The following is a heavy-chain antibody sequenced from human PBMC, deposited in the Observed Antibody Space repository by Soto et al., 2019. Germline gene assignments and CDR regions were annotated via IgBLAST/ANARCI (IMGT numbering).Heavy chain of an antibody. V-gene: IGHV3-23*01. D-gene: IGHD3-9*01. Sequence: EVQLLESGGGLVQPGGSLRLSCAASGFTFNNYAMSWVRQAPGKGLEWVSGISGSGGSTDYVDSVKGRFTISRDKSQNTMYWQRNRLRVEDTAVYYCAKEKRLVPSGSYYCAMDVWGQGTTVTVSS. J-gene: IGHJ6*02. CDR3: AKEKRLVPSGSYYCAMDV. CDR1: GFTFNNYA. CDR2: ISGSGGST.